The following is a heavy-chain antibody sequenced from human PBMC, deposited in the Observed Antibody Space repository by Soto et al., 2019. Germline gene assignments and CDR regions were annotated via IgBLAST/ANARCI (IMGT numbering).Heavy chain of an antibody. CDR1: GFTFSSYG. CDR2: ISYDGSNK. Sequence: GGSLRLSCAASGFTFSSYGMHWVRQAPGKGLEWVAIISYDGSNKNSADSVRGRFTIARDNSKNTLYLQMNSLRAEDTAVYYCAKDECSGGSCYSFDYWGQGTLVTVSS. CDR3: AKDECSGGSCYSFDY. J-gene: IGHJ4*02. D-gene: IGHD2-15*01. V-gene: IGHV3-30*18.